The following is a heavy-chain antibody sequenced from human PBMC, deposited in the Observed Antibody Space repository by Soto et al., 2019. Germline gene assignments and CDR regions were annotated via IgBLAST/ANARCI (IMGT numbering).Heavy chain of an antibody. V-gene: IGHV4-38-2*02. CDR3: AREKVGTTFFDN. Sequence: SETLSLTCTVSGFAISRGFYWSWVRQPPGKGLEWIGSIYPSVSSYHNPSLATRLRLSIDTSKNQFTLNVTSVTAADTALYFCAREKVGTTFFDNWGQGSQVTVSS. CDR2: IYPSVSS. D-gene: IGHD1-1*01. J-gene: IGHJ4*02. CDR1: GFAISRGFY.